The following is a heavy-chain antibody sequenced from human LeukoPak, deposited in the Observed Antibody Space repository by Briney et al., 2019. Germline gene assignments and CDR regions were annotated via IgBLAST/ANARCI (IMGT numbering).Heavy chain of an antibody. CDR2: IIPIFGTA. V-gene: IGHV1-69*13. CDR3: ASSGVVVPAAMLSWWFDP. Sequence: ASVKVSCKASGGTFSSYAISWVRQAPGQGLEWMGGIIPIFGTANYAQKFQGRVTITADESTSTAYMELSSLRSEDTAVYYCASSGVVVPAAMLSWWFDPWGQGTLVTVSS. J-gene: IGHJ5*02. D-gene: IGHD2-2*01. CDR1: GGTFSSYA.